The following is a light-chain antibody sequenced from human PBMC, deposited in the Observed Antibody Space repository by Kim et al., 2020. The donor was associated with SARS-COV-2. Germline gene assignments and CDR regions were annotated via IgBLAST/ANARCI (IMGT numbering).Light chain of an antibody. Sequence: SITISCNGNSSDVGSYNLVSWYQQHPGKAPKLMIYEVSKRPSGVSNRFSGSKSGNTASLTISGLQAEDEADYYCCSYAGSSTSVVFGGGTQLTVL. V-gene: IGLV2-23*02. CDR3: CSYAGSSTSVV. CDR2: EVS. J-gene: IGLJ2*01. CDR1: SSDVGSYNL.